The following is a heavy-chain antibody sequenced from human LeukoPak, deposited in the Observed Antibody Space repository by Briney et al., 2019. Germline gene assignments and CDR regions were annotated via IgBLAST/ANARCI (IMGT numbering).Heavy chain of an antibody. CDR1: GFTFSNSA. CDR2: IVVGSGDT. CDR3: AADDLDRGS. V-gene: IGHV1-58*02. Sequence: VKVSCKTSGFTFSNSAMQWVRQARGQRLEWIGWIVVGSGDTTYTQKFQGRVTITRDMSTSTAYMELNSLRSEDTAVYYCAADDLDRGSWGQGTLVTVSS. J-gene: IGHJ4*02. D-gene: IGHD3/OR15-3a*01.